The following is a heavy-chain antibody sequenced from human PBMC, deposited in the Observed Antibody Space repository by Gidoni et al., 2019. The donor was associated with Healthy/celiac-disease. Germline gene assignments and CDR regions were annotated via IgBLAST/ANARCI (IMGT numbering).Heavy chain of an antibody. CDR1: GGSFSGYY. J-gene: IGHJ6*02. V-gene: IGHV4-34*01. D-gene: IGHD3-9*01. CDR3: ARASRNFDWLVSDYGMDV. Sequence: QVQLQQWGAGLLKPSETLSLTCGVYGGSFSGYYWSWIRQPPGKGLEWIGEINHSGSTNYNPSLKSRVSISVDTSKNQFSLKLSSVTAADTAVYYCARASRNFDWLVSDYGMDVWGQGTTVTVSS. CDR2: INHSGST.